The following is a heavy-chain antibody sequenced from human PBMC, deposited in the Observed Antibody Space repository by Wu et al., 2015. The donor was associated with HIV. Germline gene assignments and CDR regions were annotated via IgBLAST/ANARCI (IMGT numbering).Heavy chain of an antibody. J-gene: IGHJ6*03. Sequence: QVQLVQSGAEVKKPGASMKLSCKVYGYTFTVHYIHWVRQAPGQGLEWMGWINPDSGDTKFAQTFQGRITMTRDTSTTTVNLVLASLKSNDTATYYCARDWQFQVTFGDYYMDIWGNGTTVIVS. D-gene: IGHD3-3*01. CDR2: INPDSGDT. V-gene: IGHV1-2*02. CDR1: GYTFTVHY. CDR3: ARDWQFQVTFGDYYMDI.